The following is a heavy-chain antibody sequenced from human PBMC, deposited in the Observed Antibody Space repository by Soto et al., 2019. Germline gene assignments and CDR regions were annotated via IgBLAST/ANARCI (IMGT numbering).Heavy chain of an antibody. J-gene: IGHJ5*01. V-gene: IGHV3-30-3*01. CDR3: AKSGIVATMRTFSWFDS. Sequence: GGSLRLSCAASGFTFSSYAMHWVRQAPGKGLEWVSVISCDGSNTHYADSVKGRFTISRDNSKNTLYLQMNSLRADDTALYYCAKSGIVATMRTFSWFDSWGQGTLVTVSS. CDR1: GFTFSSYA. D-gene: IGHD2-2*01. CDR2: ISCDGSNT.